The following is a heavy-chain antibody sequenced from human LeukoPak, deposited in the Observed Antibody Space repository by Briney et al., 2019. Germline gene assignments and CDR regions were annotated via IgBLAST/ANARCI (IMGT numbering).Heavy chain of an antibody. D-gene: IGHD3-10*01. CDR1: GFTFSSYA. Sequence: GGSLRLSCAASGFTFSSYAMHWVRQAPGKGLEWVAVISYDGSNKYYADSVKGRFTISRDNSKNTLYPQMNSLRAEDTAVYYCARVLLWFGELSSSSLASDYWGQGTLVTVSS. V-gene: IGHV3-30*01. J-gene: IGHJ4*02. CDR3: ARVLLWFGELSSSSLASDY. CDR2: ISYDGSNK.